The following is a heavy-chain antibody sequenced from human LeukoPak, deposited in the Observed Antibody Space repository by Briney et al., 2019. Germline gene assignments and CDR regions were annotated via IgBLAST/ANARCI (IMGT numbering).Heavy chain of an antibody. J-gene: IGHJ4*02. CDR1: GYIFTSYN. D-gene: IGHD6-19*01. Sequence: ASVKVSCKASGYIFTSYNMNWVRQAPGQGLEWMGIINPSGGTTNYAQKFQGRVTMTRDTSTSTVYMELSRLRSEDTAVYYCSRFAVHRRLTVVGQFGLDYWGQGTLVTVSS. CDR3: SRFAVHRRLTVVGQFGLDY. CDR2: INPSGGTT. V-gene: IGHV1-46*01.